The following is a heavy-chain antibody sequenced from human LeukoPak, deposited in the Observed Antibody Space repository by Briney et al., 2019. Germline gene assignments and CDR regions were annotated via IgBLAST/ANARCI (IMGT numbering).Heavy chain of an antibody. D-gene: IGHD3-10*01. CDR1: GFTFSSYG. J-gene: IGHJ6*04. Sequence: RPGGSLRLSCAASGFTFSSYGMHWVRQAPGKGLEWVAVISYDGSNKYYADSVKGRFTISRDNSKTTMYLQMHSRRPEDTDVYYCAKVGGSGNLHSYSYGMDVWGKGTTVTVSS. V-gene: IGHV3-30*18. CDR2: ISYDGSNK. CDR3: AKVGGSGNLHSYSYGMDV.